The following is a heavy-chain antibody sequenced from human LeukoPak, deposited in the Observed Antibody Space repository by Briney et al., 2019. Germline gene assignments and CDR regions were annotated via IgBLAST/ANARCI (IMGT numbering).Heavy chain of an antibody. V-gene: IGHV1-18*01. CDR2: ISAYNGNT. Sequence: GASAKVSCKASGYTFTSYGISWVRQAPGQGLEWMGWISAYNGNTNYAQKLQGRVTMTTDTSTSTAYMELRSLRSDDTAVYYCARASGSYPYYYYYYMDVWGKGTTVTVSS. J-gene: IGHJ6*03. D-gene: IGHD1-26*01. CDR1: GYTFTSYG. CDR3: ARASGSYPYYYYYYMDV.